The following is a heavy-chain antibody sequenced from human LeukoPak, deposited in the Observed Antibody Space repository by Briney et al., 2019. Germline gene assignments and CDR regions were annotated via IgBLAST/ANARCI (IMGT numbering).Heavy chain of an antibody. J-gene: IGHJ4*02. CDR3: ASSKETYYDFWSGYYRYYFDY. CDR1: GGSISSSSYY. D-gene: IGHD3-3*01. V-gene: IGHV4-39*01. Sequence: SETLSLTCTVSGGSISSSSYYWGWIRQPPGKGLEWIGSIYYSGSTYYNPSLKSRVTISVDTSKNQFSLKLSSVTAADTAVYYCASSKETYYDFWSGYYRYYFDYWGQGTLVTVSS. CDR2: IYYSGST.